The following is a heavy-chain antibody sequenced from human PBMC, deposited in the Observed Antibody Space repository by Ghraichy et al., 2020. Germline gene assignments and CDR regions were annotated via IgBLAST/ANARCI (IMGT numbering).Heavy chain of an antibody. D-gene: IGHD6-13*01. CDR2: ISRSSSHR. J-gene: IGHJ6*02. CDR1: GFTFSDYD. CDR3: ARDDAATARSSGMDV. Sequence: LSLTCAASGFTFSDYDMNWVRQAPGRGLEVVSYISRSSSHRYFAASVKGRFTISRDNAQNSLYLQMNSLRAEDTAVYYCARDDAATARSSGMDVWGQGTTVTVSS. V-gene: IGHV3-21*01.